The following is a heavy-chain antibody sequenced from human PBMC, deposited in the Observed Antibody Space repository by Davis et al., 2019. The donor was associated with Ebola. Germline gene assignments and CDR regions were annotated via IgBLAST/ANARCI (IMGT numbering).Heavy chain of an antibody. J-gene: IGHJ4*02. Sequence: HSQTLSLTCAISGDSVSGNNGAWNWIRQSPSRGLEWLGRTYYYSSKWYKDYAVSVKSRITINLDTSKNQFSLQLNSVTPEDTAVYYCARGWLRSGFDYWGQGTLVIVSS. CDR2: TYYYSSKWYK. D-gene: IGHD5-12*01. CDR1: GDSVSGNNGA. CDR3: ARGWLRSGFDY. V-gene: IGHV6-1*01.